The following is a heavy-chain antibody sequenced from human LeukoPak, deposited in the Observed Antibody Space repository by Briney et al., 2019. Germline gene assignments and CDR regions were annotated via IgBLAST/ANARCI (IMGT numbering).Heavy chain of an antibody. CDR2: INHSGST. D-gene: IGHD5-18*01. J-gene: IGHJ3*02. V-gene: IGHV4-34*01. CDR3: AAGYSYSLAFDI. CDR1: GGSFSGYY. Sequence: SETLSLTCAVYGGSFSGYYWSWIRQPPGKGLEWIGEINHSGSTNYNPFLKSRVTISVDTSKNQFSLKLSSVTAADTAVYYCAAGYSYSLAFDIWGQGTMVTVSS.